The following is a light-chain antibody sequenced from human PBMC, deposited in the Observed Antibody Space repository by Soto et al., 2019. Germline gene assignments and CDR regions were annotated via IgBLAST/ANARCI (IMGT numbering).Light chain of an antibody. CDR3: QKYYSCSYT. J-gene: IGKJ2*01. V-gene: IGKV1-5*03. CDR2: KAS. CDR1: QSISSW. Sequence: DIQMTQSPSTLSASVGDRVTMTCRVSQSISSWLAWYQQKPGKAPNLLISKASSLESGVPSRFSGSGSVTEFTLTISSLQPDDFATYYCQKYYSCSYTFGQGTKLEI.